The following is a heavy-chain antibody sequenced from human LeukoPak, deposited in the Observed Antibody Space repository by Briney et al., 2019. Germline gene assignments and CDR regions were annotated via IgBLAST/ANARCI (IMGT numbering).Heavy chain of an antibody. CDR2: TYYRSKWYN. CDR3: AREALRYFDWLASTYYFDY. CDR1: GDSVSSNSAA. V-gene: IGHV6-1*01. J-gene: IGHJ4*02. Sequence: SQTLSLTYAISGDSVSSNSAAWNWIRQSPSRSLEWLGRTYYRSKWYNDYAVSVKSRITINPDTSKNQFSLQLNSVTPEDTAVYYCAREALRYFDWLASTYYFDYWGQGTLVTVSS. D-gene: IGHD3-9*01.